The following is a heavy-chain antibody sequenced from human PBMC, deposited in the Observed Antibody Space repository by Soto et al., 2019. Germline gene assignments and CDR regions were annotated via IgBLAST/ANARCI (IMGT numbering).Heavy chain of an antibody. D-gene: IGHD3-10*01. J-gene: IGHJ4*02. CDR2: ISYDGSNK. CDR1: GFTFSSYG. V-gene: IGHV3-30*18. CDR3: AKAGEGATPNYFDY. Sequence: PGGSLRLSCAASGFTFSSYGMHWVRQAPGKGLEWVAVISYDGSNKYYADSVKGRFTISRDNSKNTLYLQMNSLRAEDTAVYYCAKAGEGATPNYFDYWGQGTLVTVSS.